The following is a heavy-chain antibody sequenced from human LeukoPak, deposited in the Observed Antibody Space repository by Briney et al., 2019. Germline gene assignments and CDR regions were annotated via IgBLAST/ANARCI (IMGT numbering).Heavy chain of an antibody. Sequence: GGSLRLSCVASGISVSGTFMSWVRQAPGKGLEWVSTMYSGGATHYADSVKGRFSVSRDNVENTLYLQMDNLRVEDTAVYYCARVVTFELDYWGQGTPALVSS. CDR3: ARVVTFELDY. CDR2: MYSGGAT. J-gene: IGHJ4*02. CDR1: GISVSGTF. V-gene: IGHV3-53*01. D-gene: IGHD3-10*01.